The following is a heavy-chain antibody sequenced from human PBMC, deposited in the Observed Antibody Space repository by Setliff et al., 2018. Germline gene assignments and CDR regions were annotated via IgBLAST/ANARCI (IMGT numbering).Heavy chain of an antibody. CDR1: GFTFDDYA. CDR2: ISWNSGIV. CDR3: AKGYCSSTSCYVDY. V-gene: IGHV3-9*03. Sequence: PGGSLRLSCAASGFTFDDYAMHWVRQAPGKGLEWVSGISWNSGIVAYADSVKGRFTISRDNAKNFLYLQMNSLRAEDMALYYCAKGYCSSTSCYVDYWGQGTLVTVSS. D-gene: IGHD2-2*01. J-gene: IGHJ4*02.